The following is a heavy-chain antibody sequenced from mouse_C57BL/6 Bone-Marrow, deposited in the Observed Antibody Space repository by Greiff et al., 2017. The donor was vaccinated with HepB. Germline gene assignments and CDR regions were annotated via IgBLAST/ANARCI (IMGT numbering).Heavy chain of an antibody. CDR1: GFTFSSYA. CDR3: ARDELTTVVATPFDY. D-gene: IGHD1-1*01. CDR2: ISDGGSYT. V-gene: IGHV5-4*01. J-gene: IGHJ2*01. Sequence: EVKLMESGGGLVKPGGSLKLSCAASGFTFSSYAMSWVRQTPEKRLEWVATISDGGSYTYYPDNVKGRFTISRDNAKNNLYLQMSHLKSEDTAMYYCARDELTTVVATPFDYWGQGTTLTVSS.